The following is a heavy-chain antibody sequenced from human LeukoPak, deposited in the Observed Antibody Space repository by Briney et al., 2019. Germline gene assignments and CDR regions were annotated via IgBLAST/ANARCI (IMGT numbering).Heavy chain of an antibody. CDR1: GYTFTSYG. J-gene: IGHJ4*02. CDR3: ARGSPIKGVAGSRFDFDY. D-gene: IGHD6-19*01. Sequence: ASVKVSCKASGYTFTSYGISWVRQAPGQGLEGMGCISAYNGNTNYAQKLQGRVTMTTDTSTSTAYMELRSLRSDDTAVYYCARGSPIKGVAGSRFDFDYCGQGTLVTVSS. V-gene: IGHV1-18*01. CDR2: ISAYNGNT.